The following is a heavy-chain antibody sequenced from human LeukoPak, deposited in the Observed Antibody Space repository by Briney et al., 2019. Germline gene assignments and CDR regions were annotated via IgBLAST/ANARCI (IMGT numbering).Heavy chain of an antibody. CDR2: ISGSGGST. CDR3: AKGISYYYGSGSYYKDY. D-gene: IGHD3-10*01. V-gene: IGHV3-23*01. CDR1: GFTFSTYA. Sequence: GGSLRLSCAASGFTFSTYAMIWVRQAPGKGLEWVSAISGSGGSTYYADSVKGRFTISRDNSKNTLYLQMNSLRAEDTAVYYCAKGISYYYGSGSYYKDYWGQGTLVTVSS. J-gene: IGHJ4*02.